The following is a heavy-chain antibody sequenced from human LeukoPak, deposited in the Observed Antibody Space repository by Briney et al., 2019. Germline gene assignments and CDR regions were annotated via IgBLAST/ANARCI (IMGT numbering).Heavy chain of an antibody. V-gene: IGHV3-23*01. CDR2: VSGSGGIR. J-gene: IGHJ4*02. CDR1: GFTFSSYA. D-gene: IGHD3-9*01. Sequence: PGGSLRLSCAASGFTFSSYAMSWVRQGPGKGLEWVSEVSGSGGIRYYAGSVKGRFTLSRDNSKNTVYLQMNSLRVEDTAVYYCAEDLDILTGNYIDDWGQGTLVTVSS. CDR3: AEDLDILTGNYIDD.